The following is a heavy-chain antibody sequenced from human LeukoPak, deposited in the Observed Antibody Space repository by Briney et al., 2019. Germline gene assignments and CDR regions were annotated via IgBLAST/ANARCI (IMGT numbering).Heavy chain of an antibody. CDR2: IGSSTSTT. CDR3: ARDRGYSFDI. D-gene: IGHD2-21*01. V-gene: IGHV3-48*01. Sequence: PGGSLRLSCAASGFSFSSYSMNWVRQAPGKGLEWVSYIGSSTSTTYYADSVKSRFTISRDNAKNSLYLQMNSLRAEDTAAYYCARDRGYSFDIWGQGTMVTVSS. CDR1: GFSFSSYS. J-gene: IGHJ3*02.